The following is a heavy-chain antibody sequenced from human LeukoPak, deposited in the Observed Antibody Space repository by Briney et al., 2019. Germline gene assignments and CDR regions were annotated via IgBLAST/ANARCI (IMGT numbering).Heavy chain of an antibody. V-gene: IGHV3-23*01. CDR1: GFSFSYYA. CDR2: MSGSGATA. Sequence: GGSLRLSCAASGFSFSYYAMSWVRQAPGKGLEWVSGMSGSGATAYYADSVKGRFTISRDNSDNTVYLQMSSLSAEDTAIYYCAKDNAQWPRVFDFWGQGTLVTVSS. CDR3: AKDNAQWPRVFDF. J-gene: IGHJ4*02. D-gene: IGHD6-19*01.